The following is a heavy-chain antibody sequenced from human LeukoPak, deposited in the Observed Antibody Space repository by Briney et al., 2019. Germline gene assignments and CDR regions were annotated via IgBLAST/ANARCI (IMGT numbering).Heavy chain of an antibody. J-gene: IGHJ4*02. CDR3: AKDHYWSIDY. Sequence: RGSLRLSCAASGFDFSSNWMHWVRHAPGQGLVWVSRIKGDGISTNYADSVKGRFTISRDIAKNTLYLQMNSLRAEDTGVYYCAKDHYWSIDYWGRGTLVTVSS. CDR2: IKGDGIST. D-gene: IGHD3-3*01. V-gene: IGHV3-74*01. CDR1: GFDFSSNW.